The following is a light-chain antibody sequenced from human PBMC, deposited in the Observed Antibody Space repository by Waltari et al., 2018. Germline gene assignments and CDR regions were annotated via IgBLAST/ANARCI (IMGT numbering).Light chain of an antibody. CDR2: EVN. CDR1: SSDIGGYTY. Sequence: QSALTQPPSASGSPGQSVTISCTGTSSDIGGYTYVSWYQQHPGKAPKPMIYEVNKRPSGVPDRFSGSKSGNTASLTVSGLQAEDEADYYCSSYAGSNNYVFGTGTKVTVL. J-gene: IGLJ1*01. V-gene: IGLV2-8*01. CDR3: SSYAGSNNYV.